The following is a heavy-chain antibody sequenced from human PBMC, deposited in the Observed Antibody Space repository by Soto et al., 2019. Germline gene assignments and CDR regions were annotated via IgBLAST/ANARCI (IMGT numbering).Heavy chain of an antibody. V-gene: IGHV4-61*01. D-gene: IGHD3-3*01. CDR3: AREIYYDFWSGLVDY. Sequence: LSLTCTVSGGSVSSGSYYWSWIRQPPGKGLEWIGYIYYSGSTNYNPSLKSRVTISIDTSKNQFSLKLSSVTAADTAVYYCAREIYYDFWSGLVDYWGQGTLVTV. CDR2: IYYSGST. J-gene: IGHJ4*02. CDR1: GGSVSSGSYY.